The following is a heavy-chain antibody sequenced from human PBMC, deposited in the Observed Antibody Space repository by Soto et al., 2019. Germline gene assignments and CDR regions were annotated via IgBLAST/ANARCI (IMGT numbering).Heavy chain of an antibody. CDR3: ATIVGANDY. CDR2: IYSSGIA. D-gene: IGHD1-26*01. Sequence: SETLSLTCTVSRASIYTYSCTWIRQPAGKGLQWIGHIYSSGIANYSPSPKSRVSMSVDSSKNQISLKLTSVTAADTAVYYCATIVGANDYWGQRILVAVCS. V-gene: IGHV4-4*07. J-gene: IGHJ4*02. CDR1: RASIYTYS.